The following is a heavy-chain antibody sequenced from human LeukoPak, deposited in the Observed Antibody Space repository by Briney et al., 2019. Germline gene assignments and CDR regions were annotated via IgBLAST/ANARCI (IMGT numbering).Heavy chain of an antibody. CDR1: GFTFSGSA. CDR2: IWYDGSNK. Sequence: GGSLRLSCAASGFTFSGSAMHWVRQAPGKGLEWVAVIWYDGSNKYYADSVKGRFTISRDNSKNTLYLQMNSLRAEDTAVYYCAKDVWSGYRYFDYWGQGTLVTVSS. D-gene: IGHD3-3*01. V-gene: IGHV3-33*06. CDR3: AKDVWSGYRYFDY. J-gene: IGHJ4*02.